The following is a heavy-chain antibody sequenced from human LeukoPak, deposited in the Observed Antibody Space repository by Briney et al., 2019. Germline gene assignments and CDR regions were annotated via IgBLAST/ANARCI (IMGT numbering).Heavy chain of an antibody. J-gene: IGHJ4*02. Sequence: PGGSLRLSCVASGFTFRNHAMTWVRQTPEKGLDWVSTVSASGDSTYSADSVQGRFSISRDNAKNTLYLQMNSLRDEDTAVYYCGRAPSAAGTIDYWGQGTLVTVSS. CDR3: GRAPSAAGTIDY. CDR2: VSASGDST. V-gene: IGHV3-23*01. CDR1: GFTFRNHA. D-gene: IGHD6-13*01.